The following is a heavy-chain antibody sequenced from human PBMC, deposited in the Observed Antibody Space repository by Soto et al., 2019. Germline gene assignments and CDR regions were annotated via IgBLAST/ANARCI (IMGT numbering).Heavy chain of an antibody. CDR2: IYYSGST. J-gene: IGHJ6*02. D-gene: IGHD5-18*01. Sequence: SETLSLSCTVSGGSISSGDYYWSWIRQPPGRGLEWIGYIYYSGSTYYNPSLKSRVTISVDTSQNQFSLKLTSVTAADTAVYYCARDHRPYTYGLSYEYYGMDVWGQGTTVTVSS. CDR3: ARDHRPYTYGLSYEYYGMDV. V-gene: IGHV4-30-4*01. CDR1: GGSISSGDYY.